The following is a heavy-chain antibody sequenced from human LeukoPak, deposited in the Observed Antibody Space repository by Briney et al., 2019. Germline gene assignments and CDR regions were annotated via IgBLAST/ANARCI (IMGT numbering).Heavy chain of an antibody. J-gene: IGHJ4*02. CDR2: INRSGST. Sequence: PSETLSLTCAVYGGSFSGYYWSWIRQPPGKGLEWIGEINRSGSTNYNPSLKSRVTISVDTSKNQFSLKLSSVTAADTAVYYCARYPGYSSSWYEGYFDYWGQGTLVTVSS. V-gene: IGHV4-34*01. CDR1: GGSFSGYY. CDR3: ARYPGYSSSWYEGYFDY. D-gene: IGHD6-13*01.